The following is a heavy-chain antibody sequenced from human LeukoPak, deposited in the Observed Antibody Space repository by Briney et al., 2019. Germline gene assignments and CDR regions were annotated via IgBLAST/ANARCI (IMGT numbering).Heavy chain of an antibody. Sequence: SETLSLTCTVSGGSISSYYWSWIRQPAGKGLEWIGRIYTSGSTSYNPSPQSRVTMSVDTSKKQFSLRVSSVTAADTAVYYCARVDTSMDWFDPWGQGTLVTVSS. CDR3: ARVDTSMDWFDP. CDR2: IYTSGST. D-gene: IGHD5-18*01. J-gene: IGHJ5*02. CDR1: GGSISSYY. V-gene: IGHV4-4*07.